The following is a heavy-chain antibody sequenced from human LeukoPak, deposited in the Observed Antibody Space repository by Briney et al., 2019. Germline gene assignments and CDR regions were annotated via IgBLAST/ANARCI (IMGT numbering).Heavy chain of an antibody. CDR1: GFTFSTHG. CDR3: AGQIGYFDY. J-gene: IGHJ4*02. Sequence: GGSVRLSCAASGFTFSTHGMSWVRQAPGNGLEWVSAISGSVGSTYYADSVKGRFTISRDNSRNTLYLQMNSLRAEDTAIYYCAGQIGYFDYWGQGALVTVSS. V-gene: IGHV3-23*01. CDR2: ISGSVGST.